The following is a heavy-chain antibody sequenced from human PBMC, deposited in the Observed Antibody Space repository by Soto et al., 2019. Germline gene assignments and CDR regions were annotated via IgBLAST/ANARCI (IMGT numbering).Heavy chain of an antibody. CDR3: ARLAYSSSWYYFDY. V-gene: IGHV1-3*01. CDR1: GYTFTSYA. D-gene: IGHD6-13*01. J-gene: IGHJ4*02. CDR2: INAGNGNT. Sequence: EASVKVSCKASGYTFTSYAMHWVRQAPGQRLEWMGWINAGNGNTKYSQKFQGRVTITRDTSASTAYMELSSLRYKDTAVYYCARLAYSSSWYYFDYWGQGTLVTVSS.